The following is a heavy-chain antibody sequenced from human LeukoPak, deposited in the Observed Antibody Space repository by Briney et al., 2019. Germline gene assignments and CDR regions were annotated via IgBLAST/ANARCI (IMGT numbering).Heavy chain of an antibody. D-gene: IGHD5-18*01. CDR1: GFTFSDYY. V-gene: IGHV3-11*04. CDR3: ARGGYSYGPGPVRDNWFDP. J-gene: IGHJ5*02. CDR2: ISSSGSTI. Sequence: KTGGSLRLSCAASGFTFSDYYMSWIRQAPGKGLEWVSYISSSGSTIYYADSVKGRFTISRDNSKNTLYLQMNSLRVEDTAVYYCARGGYSYGPGPVRDNWFDPWGQGTLVTVSS.